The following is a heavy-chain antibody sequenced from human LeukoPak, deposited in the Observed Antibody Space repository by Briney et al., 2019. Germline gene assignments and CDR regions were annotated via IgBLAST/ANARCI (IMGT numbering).Heavy chain of an antibody. Sequence: GGSLRLSCAASGFTFSSYWMSWVRQAPGKGLEWVANIKQDGSEKDYVDSVEGRFTVSRDNSKNTLDLQMNSLRAEDTAVYYCAKGSHDRWELFGTASIDSWGLGTLLLVSS. J-gene: IGHJ4*02. D-gene: IGHD1-26*01. V-gene: IGHV3-7*01. CDR2: IKQDGSEK. CDR1: GFTFSSYW. CDR3: AKGSHDRWELFGTASIDS.